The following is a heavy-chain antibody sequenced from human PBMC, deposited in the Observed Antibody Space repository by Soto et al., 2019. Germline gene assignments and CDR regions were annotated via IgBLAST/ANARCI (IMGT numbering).Heavy chain of an antibody. Sequence: QITLNESGPALVKPTQTLTLTCTFSGFSLTTSGVGVHWLRQPPGKALEWLAVIYGDDDKRYNPSLETRLTIPKATSQTHVLLTITNMAPLATATYYCAPNPSYSTTCYIRDDWFDPWGQGTLVTVSS. J-gene: IGHJ5*02. CDR2: IYGDDDK. CDR3: APNPSYSTTCYIRDDWFDP. V-gene: IGHV2-5*02. D-gene: IGHD2-2*01. CDR1: GFSLTTSGVG.